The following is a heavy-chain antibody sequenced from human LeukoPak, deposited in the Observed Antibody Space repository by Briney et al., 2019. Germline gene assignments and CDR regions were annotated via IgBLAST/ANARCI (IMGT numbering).Heavy chain of an antibody. CDR2: LSSSGNTI. J-gene: IGHJ4*02. CDR1: GFTFSDYY. V-gene: IGHV3-11*04. Sequence: PGGSLRLSCAASGFTFSDYYMTWIRQAPGKGLEWFSYLSSSGNTIYYADSVKGRFTISRDNAKNSLYLQMNSLRADDTAVYYCARDFDESTGYNFDYWGQGTLVTVSS. CDR3: ARDFDESTGYNFDY. D-gene: IGHD5-24*01.